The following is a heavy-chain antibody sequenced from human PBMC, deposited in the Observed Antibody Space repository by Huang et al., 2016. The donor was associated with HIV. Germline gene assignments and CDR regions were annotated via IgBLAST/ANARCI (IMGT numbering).Heavy chain of an antibody. Sequence: SVKVSCTASGYTFTGYYMHWVRQAPGQGLEWMGWINPNSGGKNYAQKFQGRVTMTRDTSISTAYMELSRLRSDDTAVYYCAAGVVPAADYYYYYGMDVWGQGTTVTVSS. CDR2: INPNSGGK. D-gene: IGHD2-2*01. J-gene: IGHJ6*02. V-gene: IGHV1-2*02. CDR1: GYTFTGYY. CDR3: AAGVVPAADYYYYYGMDV.